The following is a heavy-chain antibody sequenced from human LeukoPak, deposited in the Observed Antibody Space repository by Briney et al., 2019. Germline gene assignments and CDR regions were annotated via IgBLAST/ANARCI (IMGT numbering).Heavy chain of an antibody. CDR2: ISYSGTT. D-gene: IGHD3-10*01. V-gene: IGHV4-39*01. CDR3: AANSADYNTLGGSYKV. CDR1: SASITSSPYF. Sequence: SETLSLTCTVSSASITSSPYFWGWIRQSPGKGLEWIGSISYSGTTYYNPSLKSRVTISVDTSKNQFPLKLNSVTAADTAVFYCAANSADYNTLGGSYKVWGQGTLVTVSS. J-gene: IGHJ4*02.